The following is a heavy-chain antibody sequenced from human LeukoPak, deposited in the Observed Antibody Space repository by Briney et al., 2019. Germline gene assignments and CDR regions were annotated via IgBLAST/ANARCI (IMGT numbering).Heavy chain of an antibody. J-gene: IGHJ4*02. D-gene: IGHD1-26*01. V-gene: IGHV3-53*01. Sequence: GSLRLSFATSGFPVRSKYMTWVRQAPGEGVEGVSGIYSGGSTYYADSVKGRFTISRDNSKNTLYLQMNSLRAEDTAVYYCARVLWELLGRGGSYYFDYWGQGTLVTVSS. CDR1: GFPVRSKY. CDR3: ARVLWELLGRGGSYYFDY. CDR2: IYSGGST.